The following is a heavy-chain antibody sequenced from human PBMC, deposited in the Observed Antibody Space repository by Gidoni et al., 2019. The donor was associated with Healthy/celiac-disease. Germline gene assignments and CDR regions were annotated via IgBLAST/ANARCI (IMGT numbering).Heavy chain of an antibody. CDR3: AKAEITIFGVVTTRFDY. J-gene: IGHJ4*02. D-gene: IGHD3-3*01. V-gene: IGHV3-23*01. Sequence: EVQLLGSGGGLVQPGGSLRLSCAASGFTFSSYAMSWVRQAPGKGLEWVSAISGSGGSTYYADSVKGRFTISRDNSKNTLYLQMNSLRAEDTAVYYCAKAEITIFGVVTTRFDYWGQGTLVTVSS. CDR2: ISGSGGST. CDR1: GFTFSSYA.